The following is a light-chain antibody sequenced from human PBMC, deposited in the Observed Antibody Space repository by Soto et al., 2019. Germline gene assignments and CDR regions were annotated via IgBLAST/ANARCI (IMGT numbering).Light chain of an antibody. CDR2: SAA. J-gene: IGKJ1*01. V-gene: IGKV3-20*01. CDR1: QSGTSSY. Sequence: VVTKSAGPLSLSPGERATLSCGASQSGTSSYLAWYQQKPSQAPRLHMYSAAIRTSGSPDRSRFSGTGTDSALTISILEPEDVAVDNCQHYVRSPWTFGQGTKVDIK. CDR3: QHYVRSPWT.